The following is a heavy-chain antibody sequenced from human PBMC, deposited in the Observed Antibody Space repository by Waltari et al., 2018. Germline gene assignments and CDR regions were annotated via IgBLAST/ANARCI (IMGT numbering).Heavy chain of an antibody. J-gene: IGHJ5*02. CDR1: AYTFTDYY. CDR2: VAPEDGET. Sequence: EVQLVQSGAEVQKPGATVKISCKASAYTFTDYYMHWVQQAPGKGLEWMGRVAPEDGETIDAEKFQGRVTITADTSTDTAYMELSSLRSEDTAVYYCANLLDASVRLPWGQGTLVTVSS. V-gene: IGHV1-69-2*01. CDR3: ANLLDASVRLP. D-gene: IGHD1-1*01.